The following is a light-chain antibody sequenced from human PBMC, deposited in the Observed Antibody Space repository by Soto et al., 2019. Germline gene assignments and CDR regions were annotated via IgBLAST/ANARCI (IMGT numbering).Light chain of an antibody. CDR2: TSS. Sequence: DIVMTQTPLSLPVTPGEPASISCRSSQSLLDSDDGNTYLDWYLQKPGQSPQVLIYTSSYRASGVPDRFSGSGSGTDFTLRISRVEAEDVGVYYCMQRIEFPLTFGGGTKVEIK. CDR3: MQRIEFPLT. V-gene: IGKV2-40*01. CDR1: QSLLDSDDGNTY. J-gene: IGKJ4*01.